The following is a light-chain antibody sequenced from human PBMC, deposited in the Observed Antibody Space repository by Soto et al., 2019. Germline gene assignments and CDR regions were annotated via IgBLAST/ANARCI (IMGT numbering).Light chain of an antibody. CDR2: DAF. CDR1: QTISSY. CDR3: QQRSNWPLT. Sequence: EIVMTQSPATLSVSPGERATLSCRASQTISSYLAWYQQKPGQAPRLLIYDAFNRATGIPARFSGSGSGTDFTLTISSLEPEDFAVYYCQQRSNWPLTFGGGTKVDIK. J-gene: IGKJ4*01. V-gene: IGKV3-11*01.